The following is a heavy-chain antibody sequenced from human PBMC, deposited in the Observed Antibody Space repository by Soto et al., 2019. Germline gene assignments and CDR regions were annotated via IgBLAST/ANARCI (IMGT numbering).Heavy chain of an antibody. CDR2: IKRKTDGEKT. V-gene: IGHV3-15*05. J-gene: IGHJ6*02. Sequence: PGGTLRLPCAASGFTFSNDWMCWARQAPGKGMEYVGRIKRKTDGEKTLYAAPFKGRLTISREESKNTLCLQMNSLKAGHTAVYYFTTGGSRSWYHGMDGWGQGARVTVAS. D-gene: IGHD6-13*01. CDR3: TTGGSRSWYHGMDG. CDR1: GFTFSNDW.